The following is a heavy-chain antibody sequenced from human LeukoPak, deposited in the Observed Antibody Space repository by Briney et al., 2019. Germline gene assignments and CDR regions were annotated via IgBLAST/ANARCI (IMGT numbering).Heavy chain of an antibody. J-gene: IGHJ4*02. CDR2: INHSGST. CDR1: GGSFSGYY. CDR3: ARGGGSYYKVFDY. D-gene: IGHD1-26*01. V-gene: IGHV4-34*01. Sequence: SETLSPTCAVYGGSFSGYYWSWIRQPPGKGLEWIGEINHSGSTNYNPSLKSRVTISVDTSKNQFSLKLSSVTAADTAVYYCARGGGSYYKVFDYWGQGTLVTVSS.